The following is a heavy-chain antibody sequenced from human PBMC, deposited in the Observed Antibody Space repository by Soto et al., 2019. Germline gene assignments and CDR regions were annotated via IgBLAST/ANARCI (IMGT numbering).Heavy chain of an antibody. D-gene: IGHD6-13*01. V-gene: IGHV5-51*01. J-gene: IGHJ6*02. CDR2: IYPGDSDT. CDR1: GYSFTSYW. CDR3: ARHGTGYSSSWYYYYYGMDV. Sequence: PGESLKISCKGSGYSFTSYWIGWVRQMPGKGLEWMGIIYPGDSDTRYSPSFQGQVTISADKSISTAYLQWSSLKASDTAMYYCARHGTGYSSSWYYYYYGMDVWGQGTTVTVSS.